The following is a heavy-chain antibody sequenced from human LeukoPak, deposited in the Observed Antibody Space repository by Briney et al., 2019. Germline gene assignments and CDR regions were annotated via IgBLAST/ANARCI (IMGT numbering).Heavy chain of an antibody. CDR2: ISGSGGST. Sequence: GGSLRLSCAASGFTFSSYAMSWVRQAPGKGLEWVSAISGSGGSTYYADSVKGRFTIPRDNSKNTLYLQMNSLRAEDTAVYYCAKGNYYVSYYFDYWGQGTLVTVSS. J-gene: IGHJ4*02. CDR3: AKGNYYVSYYFDY. CDR1: GFTFSSYA. V-gene: IGHV3-23*01. D-gene: IGHD3-10*02.